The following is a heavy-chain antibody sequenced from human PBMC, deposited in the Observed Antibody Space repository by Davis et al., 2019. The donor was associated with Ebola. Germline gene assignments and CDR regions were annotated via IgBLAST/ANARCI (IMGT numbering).Heavy chain of an antibody. CDR1: GGSFSGYY. Sequence: SETLSLTCAVYGGSFSGYYWSWIRQPPGKGLEWIGEINHSGSTNYNPSFKSRVTISVDTSKNQFSLKLSSVTAADTAVYYCARDPPGLYGMDVWGQGTTVTVSS. V-gene: IGHV4-34*01. J-gene: IGHJ6*02. CDR2: INHSGST. CDR3: ARDPPGLYGMDV.